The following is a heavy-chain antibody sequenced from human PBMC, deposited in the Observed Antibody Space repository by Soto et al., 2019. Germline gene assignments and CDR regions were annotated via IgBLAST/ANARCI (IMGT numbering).Heavy chain of an antibody. Sequence: PSETLSLTCAVYGGSFSGYYWSWIRQPPGKGLEWIGEINHSGGTNYNPSLKSRVTISVDTSKNQFSLKLSSVTAADTAVYYCARGGVGYYDFWSGPNWGQETLVTVSS. J-gene: IGHJ4*02. D-gene: IGHD3-3*01. V-gene: IGHV4-34*01. CDR1: GGSFSGYY. CDR3: ARGGVGYYDFWSGPN. CDR2: INHSGGT.